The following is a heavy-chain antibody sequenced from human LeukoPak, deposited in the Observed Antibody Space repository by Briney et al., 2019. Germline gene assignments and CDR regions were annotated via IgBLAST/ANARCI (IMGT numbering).Heavy chain of an antibody. Sequence: SETLSLTCTVSGVSIISSSYDWGWIRQPPGKGLEWIGSISYGGSTDYNPSLKSQVTISLDASKNQFSLRVSSVTAADTAVYYCARHFDNWGQGTLVTVSS. V-gene: IGHV4-39*01. CDR3: ARHFDN. J-gene: IGHJ4*02. CDR1: GVSIISSSYD. CDR2: ISYGGST.